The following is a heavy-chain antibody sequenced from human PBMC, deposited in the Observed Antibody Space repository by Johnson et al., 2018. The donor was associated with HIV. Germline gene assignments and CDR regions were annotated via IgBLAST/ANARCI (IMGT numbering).Heavy chain of an antibody. J-gene: IGHJ3*02. D-gene: IGHD2-15*01. CDR3: ARGPLYCSGGSCDLCAFDS. Sequence: EVQLVESGGGLVQPGGSLRLSCAASGFTFNKYWMSWVRQAPGKGLEWVANIKQDGSEKYYVDSVKGRFTISRDNAKNSLYLQMNSLRAEDTAVYYCARGPLYCSGGSCDLCAFDSWGQGTMVIVSS. V-gene: IGHV3-7*01. CDR1: GFTFNKYW. CDR2: IKQDGSEK.